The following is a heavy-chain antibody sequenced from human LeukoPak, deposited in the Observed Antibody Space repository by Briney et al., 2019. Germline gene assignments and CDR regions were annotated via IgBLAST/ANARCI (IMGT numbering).Heavy chain of an antibody. Sequence: SETLSLTCTVSGGSISSFYWSWIRQPPGKGLEWIGYIYYSGSTNNNPSLKSRVTISVDTSKKQFSLKLSSVTAADTAVYYCASLDSSSYYRFDHWGQGTLVTVSS. CDR1: GGSISSFY. CDR2: IYYSGST. D-gene: IGHD3-22*01. V-gene: IGHV4-59*01. CDR3: ASLDSSSYYRFDH. J-gene: IGHJ4*02.